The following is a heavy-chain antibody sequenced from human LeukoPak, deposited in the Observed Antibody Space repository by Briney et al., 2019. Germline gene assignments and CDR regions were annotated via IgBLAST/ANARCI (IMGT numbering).Heavy chain of an antibody. V-gene: IGHV3-7*01. CDR3: ARGDFNDYGDYVDAIEI. D-gene: IGHD4-17*01. CDR1: GFTFSSYW. Sequence: GGSLRLSCAAYGFTFSSYWMSWVRQAPGKGLEWVANIKPDGSEKYCVDSVKGRFTISRDNAKKSLYLQMNSLRAEDTAVYYCARGDFNDYGDYVDAIEIWGQGTMVTVSA. CDR2: IKPDGSEK. J-gene: IGHJ3*02.